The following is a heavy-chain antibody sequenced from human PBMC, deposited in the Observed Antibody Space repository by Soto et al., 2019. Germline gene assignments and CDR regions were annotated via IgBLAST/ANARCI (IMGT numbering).Heavy chain of an antibody. CDR3: ARDPSLGVPAAMSWFDP. Sequence: GGSLRLSCAASGFTFSSYAMHWVRQAPGKGLEWVAVISYDGSNKYYADSVKGRFTISRDNSKNTLYLQMNSLRAEDTAVYYCARDPSLGVPAAMSWFDPWGQGTLVTVS. V-gene: IGHV3-30-3*01. CDR1: GFTFSSYA. D-gene: IGHD2-2*01. J-gene: IGHJ5*02. CDR2: ISYDGSNK.